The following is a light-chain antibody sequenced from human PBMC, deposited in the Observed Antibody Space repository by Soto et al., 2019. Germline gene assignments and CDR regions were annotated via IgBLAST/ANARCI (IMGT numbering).Light chain of an antibody. CDR3: CSYAGSPRYV. CDR1: SSDVGGYNY. Sequence: QSVLTQPRSVSGSPGQSVTISCTGTSSDVGGYNYVSWYQQHPGKAPKVMIYDVSERPSGVPDRFSGSKSGNTASLTISWLQAEDEAYYYCCSYAGSPRYVLGTGTKVTVL. CDR2: DVS. V-gene: IGLV2-11*01. J-gene: IGLJ1*01.